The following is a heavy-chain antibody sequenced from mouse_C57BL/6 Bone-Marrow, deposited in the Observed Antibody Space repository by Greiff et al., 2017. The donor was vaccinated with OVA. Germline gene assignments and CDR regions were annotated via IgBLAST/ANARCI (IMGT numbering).Heavy chain of an antibody. D-gene: IGHD2-5*01. CDR1: GYSFTGYY. J-gene: IGHJ4*01. V-gene: IGHV1-42*01. CDR2: INPSTGGT. Sequence: EVQLQQSGPELVKPGASVKISCKASGYSFTGYYMNWVKQSPEKSLEWIGEINPSTGGTTYNQKFKAKATLTVDKSSSTAYMQLKSLTSEDSAVYYCARGAIVTNYYAMDYWGQGPSVTVSS. CDR3: ARGAIVTNYYAMDY.